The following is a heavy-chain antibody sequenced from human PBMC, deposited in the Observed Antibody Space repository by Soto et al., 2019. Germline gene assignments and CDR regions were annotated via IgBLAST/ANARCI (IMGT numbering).Heavy chain of an antibody. D-gene: IGHD1-7*01. CDR3: ARLRGITGTSFGWFDP. CDR1: GYTFTSYW. Sequence: GESLQISCKGSGYTFTSYWIGWVRQTPGKGLEWMGIIYPGDSDARYSPSFQGQVTISADTSISTAYLQCSSLKASDTAINYCARLRGITGTSFGWFDPWGQGTLVTVSS. CDR2: IYPGDSDA. V-gene: IGHV5-51*01. J-gene: IGHJ5*02.